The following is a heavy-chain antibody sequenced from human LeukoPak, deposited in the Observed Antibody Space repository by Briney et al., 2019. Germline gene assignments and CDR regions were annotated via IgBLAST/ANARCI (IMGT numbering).Heavy chain of an antibody. J-gene: IGHJ3*02. CDR3: AGVFHYGSRTYVSVAFDI. Sequence: PSETLSLTCTVSGDPITSSYWSWIRQPPGKGLEWIGYVHYSGSTNYNPSLKSRVTISVDTSKNQFSLNLTSVAAADTAVYYCAGVFHYGSRTYVSVAFDIWGQGTMVTVSS. CDR1: GDPITSSY. V-gene: IGHV4-59*01. D-gene: IGHD3-10*01. CDR2: VHYSGST.